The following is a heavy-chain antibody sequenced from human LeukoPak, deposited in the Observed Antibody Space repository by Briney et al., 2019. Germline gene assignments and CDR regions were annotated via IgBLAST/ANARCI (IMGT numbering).Heavy chain of an antibody. Sequence: GGSLRLSCAASGFTFSAYTMNRVRQAPGKGLEWVSAVSSNSAYIYYADSLRGRFTISRDNAKSLLYLQINSLRADDTAVSYCAREGGRRRASNFDWFDPWGQGTLVTVSS. D-gene: IGHD3-16*01. J-gene: IGHJ5*02. V-gene: IGHV3-21*06. CDR1: GFTFSAYT. CDR2: VSSNSAYI. CDR3: AREGGRRRASNFDWFDP.